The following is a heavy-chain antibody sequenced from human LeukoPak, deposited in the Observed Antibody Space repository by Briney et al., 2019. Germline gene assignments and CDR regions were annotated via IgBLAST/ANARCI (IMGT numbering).Heavy chain of an antibody. J-gene: IGHJ6*02. D-gene: IGHD3-22*01. V-gene: IGHV7-4-1*01. CDR3: ARDPSGNGVVVVKIPHEDGMDV. CDR2: INTNTGNP. Sequence: ASVKVSCKASGYTFTSYAMNWVRQAPGQGLEWMGWINTNTGNPTYAQGFTGRFVFPLDTSVSTAYLQIGSLKAEDTAVYYCARDPSGNGVVVVKIPHEDGMDVWGQGTTVTVSS. CDR1: GYTFTSYA.